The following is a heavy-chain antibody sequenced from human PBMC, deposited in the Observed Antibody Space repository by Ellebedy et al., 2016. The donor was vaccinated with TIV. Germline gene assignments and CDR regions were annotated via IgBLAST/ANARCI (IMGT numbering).Heavy chain of an antibody. V-gene: IGHV3-33*01. J-gene: IGHJ3*02. D-gene: IGHD5-18*01. CDR3: VRNRRGYSYGYDAFDI. CDR1: GFTFSSYG. CDR2: IWYNGSNK. Sequence: GESLKISXAASGFTFSSYGMHWVRQAPGKGLEWVSVIWYNGSNKYYADSVKGRFTISRDNSKNTLYLQMNSLRAEDTAVYYCVRNRRGYSYGYDAFDIWGQGTMVTVSS.